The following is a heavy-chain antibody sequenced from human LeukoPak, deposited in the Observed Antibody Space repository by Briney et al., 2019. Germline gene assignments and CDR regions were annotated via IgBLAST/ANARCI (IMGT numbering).Heavy chain of an antibody. CDR3: AGFKARRRLYYCDY. Sequence: SQTLSLTCAVYGGSFSGYYWSCIRQPPGKGLEWIGEINHSGSTNYNPSLKSRVTISVDTSKNQFSLKLSSVTAADTAVYYCAGFKARRRLYYCDYWGQGTLVTVSS. J-gene: IGHJ4*02. CDR2: INHSGST. D-gene: IGHD3-16*01. V-gene: IGHV4-34*01. CDR1: GGSFSGYY.